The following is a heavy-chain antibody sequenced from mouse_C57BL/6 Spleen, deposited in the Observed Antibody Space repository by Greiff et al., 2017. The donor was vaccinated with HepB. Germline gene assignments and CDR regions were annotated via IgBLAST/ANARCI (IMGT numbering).Heavy chain of an antibody. J-gene: IGHJ4*01. V-gene: IGHV1-61*01. Sequence: QVQLQQPGAELVRPGSSVKLSCKASGYTFTSYWMDWVKQRPGQGLEWIGNIYPSDSETHYNQKFKDKATLTVDKSSSTAYMQLSSLTSEDSAVYYCARGAGPYAMDYWGQGTSVTVSS. CDR2: IYPSDSET. CDR1: GYTFTSYW. CDR3: ARGAGPYAMDY.